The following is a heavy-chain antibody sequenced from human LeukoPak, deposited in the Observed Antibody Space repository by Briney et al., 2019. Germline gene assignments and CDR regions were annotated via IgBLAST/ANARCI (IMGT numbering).Heavy chain of an antibody. V-gene: IGHV1-3*01. CDR3: ASSSGFNWGVYFYAMDV. CDR1: GYTFTSYA. CDR2: INAGNGNT. D-gene: IGHD3-22*01. J-gene: IGHJ6*04. Sequence: ASVKVSCKASGYTFTSYAIHWVRQAPGQGLEWMAWINAGNGNTKYSQNFQGRVTMTRDTSANTVYMELSSLISEDTAVYYCASSSGFNWGVYFYAMDVWGKGTTVIVSS.